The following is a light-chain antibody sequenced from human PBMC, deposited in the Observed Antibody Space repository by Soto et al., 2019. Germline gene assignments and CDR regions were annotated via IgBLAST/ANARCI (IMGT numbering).Light chain of an antibody. J-gene: IGLJ2*01. CDR1: SDSVSINYY. Sequence: QTVVTQEPSFSVSPGGTVTLTCGLSSDSVSINYYPSWYQLTPGQPPRTLIHSTNTRSSGVPGRFSGSILGNKAALTITGAQADDESDYYCVLYMGSGIWVFGGGTKVTVL. CDR2: STN. CDR3: VLYMGSGIWV. V-gene: IGLV8-61*01.